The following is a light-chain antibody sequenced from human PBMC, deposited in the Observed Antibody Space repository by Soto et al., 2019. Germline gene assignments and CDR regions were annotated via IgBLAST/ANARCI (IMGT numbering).Light chain of an antibody. J-gene: IGKJ2*01. V-gene: IGKV1-33*01. CDR1: QDITNY. CDR3: QQYDIFPYT. Sequence: DIQMTQSPSSLSASVGDRVTTTCQASQDITNYLNWYQQKPGKAPKLLIYSASNLETGVPSRFSGRGSGTDFTFTISSLQPEDAATYYCQQYDIFPYTFGQGAKLEIK. CDR2: SAS.